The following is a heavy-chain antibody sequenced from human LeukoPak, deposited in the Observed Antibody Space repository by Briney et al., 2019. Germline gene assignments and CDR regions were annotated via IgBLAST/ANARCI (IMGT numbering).Heavy chain of an antibody. V-gene: IGHV3-7*01. CDR1: GFTFSRYW. J-gene: IGHJ4*02. CDR3: AREAW. CDR2: IKDDGSVK. Sequence: PGESLRLSCVASGFTFSRYWLSWVRQAPGKGLEWVASIKDDGSVKNYVDSVEGRFTISRDNAKNSLSLQMNSLRVEDTAVYYCAREAWWGQGTLVSVSP.